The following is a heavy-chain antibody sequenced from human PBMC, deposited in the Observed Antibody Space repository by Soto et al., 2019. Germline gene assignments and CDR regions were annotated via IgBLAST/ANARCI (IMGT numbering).Heavy chain of an antibody. CDR1: GFTVSSNY. CDR3: ARAVLLWFGIDY. CDR2: IYSGGST. V-gene: IGHV3-66*01. Sequence: EVQLVESGGGLVRPGGSLSLSWAASGFTVSSNYMSWVGQAPGKGLEWVSVIYSGGSTYYADSVKGRFTISRDNSKNTLYLQMNSLRAEDTAVYYCARAVLLWFGIDYWGQGTLVTVSS. J-gene: IGHJ4*02. D-gene: IGHD3-10*01.